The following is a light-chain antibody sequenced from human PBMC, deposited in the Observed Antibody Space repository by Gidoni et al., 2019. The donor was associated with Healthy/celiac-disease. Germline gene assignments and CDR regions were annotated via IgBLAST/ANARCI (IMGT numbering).Light chain of an antibody. CDR1: QSISSY. CDR3: QQSYSTLPWT. J-gene: IGKJ1*01. V-gene: IGKV1-39*01. CDR2: AAS. Sequence: DIQMNQSPSSLSASVGDRVTITCRASQSISSYLNWYQQKPGKAPKLLIYAASSLQSGVPSRFSGSGSGTDFTLTISSLQPEDFATYYCQQSYSTLPWTFGQGTKVEIK.